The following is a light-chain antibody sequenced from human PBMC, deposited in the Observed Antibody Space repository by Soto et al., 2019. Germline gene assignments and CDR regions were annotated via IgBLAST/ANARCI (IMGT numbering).Light chain of an antibody. V-gene: IGLV2-14*01. CDR2: EVS. CDR1: ISDIGGYNY. J-gene: IGLJ2*01. CDR3: SSYTNKNSYIL. Sequence: QSALTQPASVSGTPGQSITISCTGSISDIGGYNYVSWYQQFPGKAPKLIIFEVSDRPSGVSDRFSGSKSGSTASLTISGLQAYDEADYYCSSYTNKNSYILFGGGTKLTVL.